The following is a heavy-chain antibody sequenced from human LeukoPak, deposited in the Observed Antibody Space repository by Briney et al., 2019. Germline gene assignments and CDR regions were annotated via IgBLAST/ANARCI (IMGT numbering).Heavy chain of an antibody. V-gene: IGHV4-34*01. D-gene: IGHD6-19*01. CDR2: INHSGST. Sequence: TSETLSLTCAVYGGSFSGYYWSWIRQPPGKGLEWIGEINHSGSTNYNPSLRSRVTISVDTSKNQFSLKLTSVTAADTAVYYCARTAEYSSGWYIDSWGQGILVTVSS. CDR1: GGSFSGYY. CDR3: ARTAEYSSGWYIDS. J-gene: IGHJ4*02.